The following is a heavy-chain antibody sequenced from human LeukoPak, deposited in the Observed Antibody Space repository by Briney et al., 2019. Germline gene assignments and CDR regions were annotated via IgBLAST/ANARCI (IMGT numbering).Heavy chain of an antibody. CDR1: GGSISSYYW. V-gene: IGHV2-5*08. J-gene: IGHJ4*02. CDR2: IFWDDDK. CDR3: AHSEGFDY. Sequence: TLSLTCTVSGGSISSYYWSWIRQPPGKALEWLALIFWDDDKRYNPSLKSRLTITKDTSKNQVVLTMTNMDPVDTATYYCAHSEGFDYWGQGTLVTVSS.